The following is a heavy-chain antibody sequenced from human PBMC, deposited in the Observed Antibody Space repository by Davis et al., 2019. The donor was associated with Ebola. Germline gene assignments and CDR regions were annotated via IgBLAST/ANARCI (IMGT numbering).Heavy chain of an antibody. CDR2: LSAGSRFI. CDR3: ARQDGANSDAFDM. J-gene: IGHJ3*02. D-gene: IGHD4-23*01. CDR1: DFIISKHS. Sequence: GESLKISCAASDFIISKHSMNWLRQAPGKGLEWVSLLSAGSRFIYYADSVKGRFTISRDDAKKSLFLQMTSLRVEDTAVYYCARQDGANSDAFDMWGQGTLVTVSS. V-gene: IGHV3-21*01.